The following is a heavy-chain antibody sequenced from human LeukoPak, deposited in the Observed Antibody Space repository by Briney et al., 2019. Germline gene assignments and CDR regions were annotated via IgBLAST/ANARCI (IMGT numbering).Heavy chain of an antibody. D-gene: IGHD3-10*01. CDR1: GYTFTSYA. V-gene: IGHV1-3*01. Sequence: ASVKVSCKASGYTFTSYAMHWVRQAPGQRLEWMGWINAGNGNTKYSQKFQGRVTITRDTSASTAYMELSSLRSEDTAVYYCARGAGITMVRGVELGMDVWGQGTTVTVSS. CDR3: ARGAGITMVRGVELGMDV. CDR2: INAGNGNT. J-gene: IGHJ6*02.